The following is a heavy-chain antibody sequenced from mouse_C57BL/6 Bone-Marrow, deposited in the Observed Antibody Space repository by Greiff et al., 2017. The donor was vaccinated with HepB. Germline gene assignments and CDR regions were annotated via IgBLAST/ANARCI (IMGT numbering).Heavy chain of an antibody. V-gene: IGHV7-4*01. CDR1: GFVFIDYS. CDR2: IRNKVNGYTT. CDR3: VKAVSSGSSYTWFAY. J-gene: IGHJ3*01. Sequence: EVKVVESGGGLVQPGSSLRLSCAASGFVFIDYSMSWVRQLPGKAPEWLALIRNKVNGYTTDYSASVKGRFTISRDNSQNILYLQLNTLRAEDSATYYCVKAVSSGSSYTWFAYWGQGTLVTVSA. D-gene: IGHD1-1*01.